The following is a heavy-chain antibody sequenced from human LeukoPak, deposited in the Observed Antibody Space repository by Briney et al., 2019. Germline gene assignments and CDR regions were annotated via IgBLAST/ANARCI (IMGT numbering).Heavy chain of an antibody. V-gene: IGHV3-21*01. Sequence: GGSLRLSCAASGFTFSSYSMNWVRQAPGKGLEWVSSISSSSSYIYYADSVKGRFTISRDNAKNSLYLQMNSLRAEDTAVYYCARDLHPRMGYGDYSHHDAFDIWGQGTMVTVS. CDR3: ARDLHPRMGYGDYSHHDAFDI. J-gene: IGHJ3*02. CDR2: ISSSSSYI. D-gene: IGHD4-17*01. CDR1: GFTFSSYS.